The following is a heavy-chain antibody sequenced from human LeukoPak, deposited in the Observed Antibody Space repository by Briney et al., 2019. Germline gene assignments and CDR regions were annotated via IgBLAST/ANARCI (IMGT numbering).Heavy chain of an antibody. D-gene: IGHD6-6*01. CDR1: GFTFSSYG. V-gene: IGHV3-33*06. CDR3: AKDSSVGAFDI. CDR2: IWYDGSNK. J-gene: IGHJ3*02. Sequence: PGGSLRLSCAASGFTFSSYGMHWVRQAPGKGLEWVAVIWYDGSNKYYADSVKGRFTISRDNSKNTLYLQMNSLRAEDTAVYYCAKDSSVGAFDIWGQGTMVTVSS.